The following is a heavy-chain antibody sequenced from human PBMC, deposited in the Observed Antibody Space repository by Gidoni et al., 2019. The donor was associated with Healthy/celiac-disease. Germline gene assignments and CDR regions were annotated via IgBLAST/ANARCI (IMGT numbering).Heavy chain of an antibody. V-gene: IGHV1-69*01. J-gene: IGHJ6*02. CDR1: GGTFSSYA. D-gene: IGHD2-21*02. CDR2: IIPIFGTA. Sequence: QVQLVQSGAEVKKPGSSVKVSCKASGGTFSSYAISWVRQAPGQGLEWMGGIIPIFGTANYAQKFQGRVTITADESTSTAYMELSSLRSEDTAVYYCAVAYCGGDCSNYYGMDVWGQGTTVTVSS. CDR3: AVAYCGGDCSNYYGMDV.